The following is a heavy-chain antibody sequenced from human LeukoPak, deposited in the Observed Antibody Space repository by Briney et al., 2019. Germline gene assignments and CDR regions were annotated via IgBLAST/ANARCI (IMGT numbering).Heavy chain of an antibody. J-gene: IGHJ5*02. V-gene: IGHV1-24*01. Sequence: ASVKVSCKVSGYTLTELSMHWVRQAPGKGLEWMGGFDPEDGETIYAQKIQGRVTMTEDTSTDTAYMELSSLRSEDTAVYYCATGPYGPRGSVWFDPWGQGTLVTVSS. CDR1: GYTLTELS. D-gene: IGHD4-17*01. CDR2: FDPEDGET. CDR3: ATGPYGPRGSVWFDP.